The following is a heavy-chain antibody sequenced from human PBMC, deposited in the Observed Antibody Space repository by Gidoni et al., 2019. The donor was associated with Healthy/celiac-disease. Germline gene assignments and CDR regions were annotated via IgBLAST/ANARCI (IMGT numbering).Heavy chain of an antibody. D-gene: IGHD3-3*01. V-gene: IGHV1-46*01. CDR2: INPSGGST. Sequence: QVQLVQSGAEVKKPGASVKVSCKASGYTFTSYYMHWVRQAPGQGLEWMGIINPSGGSTSYAQKFQGRVTMTRDTSTSTVYMELSSLRSEDTAVYYCARCRAVRFLECTWFDPWGQGTLVTVSS. J-gene: IGHJ5*02. CDR1: GYTFTSYY. CDR3: ARCRAVRFLECTWFDP.